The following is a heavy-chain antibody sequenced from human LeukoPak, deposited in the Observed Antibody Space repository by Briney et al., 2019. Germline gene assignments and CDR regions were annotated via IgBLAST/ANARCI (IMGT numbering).Heavy chain of an antibody. D-gene: IGHD6-13*01. CDR1: GGSMSSYY. V-gene: IGHV4-39*01. CDR2: TYYTGST. Sequence: PSETLSLTCTVSGGSMSSYYWGWVRQPPGKGLEWIGSTYYTGSTYYNPSLRSRVSISGDTSKNQVSLKVNSVTAADTAVYYCGRLGAAPGPPHYFYYGMDVWGQGTTVTVS. J-gene: IGHJ6*02. CDR3: GRLGAAPGPPHYFYYGMDV.